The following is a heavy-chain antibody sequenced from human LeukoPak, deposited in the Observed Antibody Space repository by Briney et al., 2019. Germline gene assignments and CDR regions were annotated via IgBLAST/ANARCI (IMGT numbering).Heavy chain of an antibody. CDR2: IYWDDDK. Sequence: ESGPTLVNPTQTLTLTCTFSVFSLSTSGVGVGWLPQPPGKALEWLALIYWDDDKRYSPSLKSRLTITKDTSKNQVVLTMTNMDPVDTVFFFRQKTAYDILTGYSAFDYWGQGTLVTVSS. CDR3: QKTAYDILTGYSAFDY. V-gene: IGHV2-5*02. D-gene: IGHD3-9*01. J-gene: IGHJ4*02. CDR1: VFSLSTSGVG.